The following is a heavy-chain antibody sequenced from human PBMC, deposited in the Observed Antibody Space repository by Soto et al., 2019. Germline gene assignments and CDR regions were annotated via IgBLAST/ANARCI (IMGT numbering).Heavy chain of an antibody. J-gene: IGHJ5*02. CDR2: INAGNGNT. Sequence: ASVKVSCKASGYAFTSYAMHWVRQAPGQRLEWMGWINAGNGNTKYSQKFQGRVTITRDTSASTAYMELSSLRSEDTAVYYCARDGDLLIVATKRGWFDPWGQGTLVTVSS. CDR3: ARDGDLLIVATKRGWFDP. D-gene: IGHD5-12*01. V-gene: IGHV1-3*01. CDR1: GYAFTSYA.